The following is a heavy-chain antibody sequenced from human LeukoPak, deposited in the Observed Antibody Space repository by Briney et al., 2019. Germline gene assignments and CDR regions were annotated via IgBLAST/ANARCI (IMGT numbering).Heavy chain of an antibody. CDR1: RFTFSSYW. J-gene: IGHJ4*02. CDR3: ARARGGYDFDY. V-gene: IGHV3-7*03. Sequence: HPGGSRRLSCAASRFTFSSYWMSWVRQAPGKGLEWVANIKQDGSEKYYVDSVKGRFTISRDNAKNSLYLQLNSLRAEDTAVYYCARARGGYDFDYWGQGTLVTASS. CDR2: IKQDGSEK. D-gene: IGHD5-12*01.